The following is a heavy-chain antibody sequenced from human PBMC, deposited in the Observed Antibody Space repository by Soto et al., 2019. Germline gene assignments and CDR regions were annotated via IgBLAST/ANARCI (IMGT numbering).Heavy chain of an antibody. V-gene: IGHV3-74*03. Sequence: GGSMRLSCTASGFTFIGYWRHWCRQAPGKGLVWVSHISYDGAETTYADSVKGRFTISRDNPKSTLYLQMNSVRAEDTGVYYCARGSEAYYYYYGMDVWGQGTTVTVS. J-gene: IGHJ6*02. CDR3: ARGSEAYYYYYGMDV. CDR1: GFTFIGYW. CDR2: ISYDGAET.